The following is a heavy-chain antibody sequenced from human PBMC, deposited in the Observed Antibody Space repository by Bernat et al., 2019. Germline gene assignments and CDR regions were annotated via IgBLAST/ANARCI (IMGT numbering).Heavy chain of an antibody. D-gene: IGHD3-22*01. CDR2: ISSSSSTI. V-gene: IGHV3-48*01. CDR1: GFTFSSYS. CDR3: ARDGAYYYDSSGYYYDY. J-gene: IGHJ4*02. Sequence: EVQLVESGGDLVQPGGSLRLSCAASGFTFSSYSMNWVRQAPGKGLEWVSYISSSSSTIYYADSVKGRFTISRDNAKNSLYLQMNSLRAEDTAVYYCARDGAYYYDSSGYYYDYWGQGTLVTVSS.